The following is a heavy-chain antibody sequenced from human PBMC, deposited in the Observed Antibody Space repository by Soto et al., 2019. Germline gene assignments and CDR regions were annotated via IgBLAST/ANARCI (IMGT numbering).Heavy chain of an antibody. D-gene: IGHD3-3*01. V-gene: IGHV1-18*01. J-gene: IGHJ4*02. CDR2: ISAYNGNT. Sequence: ASVKVSCKASGYTFTSYGISWVRQAPGRGLEWMGWISAYNGNTNYAQKLQGRVTMTTDTSTSTAYMELRSLRSDDTAVYYCARDQSPDYDFWSGYVDYWGQGTLVTVSS. CDR1: GYTFTSYG. CDR3: ARDQSPDYDFWSGYVDY.